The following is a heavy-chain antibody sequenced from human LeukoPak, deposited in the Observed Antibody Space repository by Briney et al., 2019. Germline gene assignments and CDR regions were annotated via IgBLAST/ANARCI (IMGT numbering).Heavy chain of an antibody. Sequence: PSETLSLTCTVSSGSISSSSYYWGWIRQPPGKGLEWIGSIHYSGSTYYNPFLKSRVTISVDTSKNQFSLKLSSVTAADTAVYYCARDSIAVAGTTGDYWGQGTLVTVSS. J-gene: IGHJ4*02. D-gene: IGHD6-19*01. CDR2: IHYSGST. CDR1: SGSISSSSYY. V-gene: IGHV4-39*07. CDR3: ARDSIAVAGTTGDY.